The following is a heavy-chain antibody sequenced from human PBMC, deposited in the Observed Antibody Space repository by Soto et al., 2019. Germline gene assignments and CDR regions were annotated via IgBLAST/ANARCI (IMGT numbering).Heavy chain of an antibody. CDR1: GFTFTSYA. D-gene: IGHD3-22*01. J-gene: IGHJ6*02. CDR2: ISYDGSKK. CDR3: TRDRLYESNTQYYNYGMDV. Sequence: LVESGGGVVQPGRSLRVSCAASGFTFTSYAMHWVRQAPGKGLEWVATISYDGSKKDYADSVKGRFTISRDNSKNTLYLQMKSLRAEDTAVYYCTRDRLYESNTQYYNYGMDVWGQGTTDTVTS. V-gene: IGHV3-30-3*01.